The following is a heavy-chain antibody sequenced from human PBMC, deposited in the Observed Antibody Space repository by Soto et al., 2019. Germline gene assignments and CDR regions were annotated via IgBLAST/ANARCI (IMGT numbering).Heavy chain of an antibody. CDR2: INSDGSST. V-gene: IGHV3-74*01. CDR1: GFTFSSYW. D-gene: IGHD6-19*01. Sequence: PGGSLRLSCAASGFTFSSYWMHWVRQAPGKGLVWVSRINSDGSSTSYADSVKGRFTISRDNAKNTLYLQMNSLRAEDTAVYYCARGGLVGPPANWFDPWGQGTLVTVSS. CDR3: ARGGLVGPPANWFDP. J-gene: IGHJ5*02.